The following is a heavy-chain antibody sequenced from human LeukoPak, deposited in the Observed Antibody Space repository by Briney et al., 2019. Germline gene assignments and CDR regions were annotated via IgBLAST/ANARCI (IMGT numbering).Heavy chain of an antibody. CDR2: INHSGTT. J-gene: IGHJ6*03. CDR3: GSLRIGYYYYMDV. Sequence: SENLSRNSAVYAGSFSGFYWSWIRPPQGMGLEWIGEINHSGTTNYKPSLKSRTTKSVVTSKNQFTLKLSSVTDATTACYYCGSLRIGYYYYMDVWGKGTTVTDSS. CDR1: AGSFSGFY. D-gene: IGHD1-14*01. V-gene: IGHV4-34*01.